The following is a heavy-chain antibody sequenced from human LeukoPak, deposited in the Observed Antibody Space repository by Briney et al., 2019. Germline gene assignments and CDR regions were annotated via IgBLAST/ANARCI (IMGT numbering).Heavy chain of an antibody. CDR3: ARHLYGSGLHRIDY. D-gene: IGHD6-19*01. Sequence: PSETLSLTCSVSGGSISSTNYYWGWIRQPPGKGLEWIGSIYYSGSTYYTPSLNIPVPISVDTSKNQFSLKLSSVTAADTAVYHCARHLYGSGLHRIDYWGQGTLVTVSS. V-gene: IGHV4-39*01. J-gene: IGHJ4*02. CDR1: GGSISSTNYY. CDR2: IYYSGST.